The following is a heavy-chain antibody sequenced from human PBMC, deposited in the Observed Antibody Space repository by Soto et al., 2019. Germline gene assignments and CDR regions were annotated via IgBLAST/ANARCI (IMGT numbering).Heavy chain of an antibody. D-gene: IGHD6-13*01. V-gene: IGHV4-34*01. J-gene: IGHJ2*01. CDR3: ARQAGKWLLKRQYFDL. CDR2: INHSGST. Sequence: PSETLSLTCAVYGGSFSGYYWSWIRQPPGKGLEWIGEINHSGSTNYNPSLKSRVTISVDTSKNQFSLKLSSVTAADTAVYYCARQAGKWLLKRQYFDLWGRGTLVTVS. CDR1: GGSFSGYY.